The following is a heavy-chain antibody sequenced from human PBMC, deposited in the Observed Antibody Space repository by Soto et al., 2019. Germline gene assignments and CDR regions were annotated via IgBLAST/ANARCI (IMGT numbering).Heavy chain of an antibody. CDR3: ARGGSSSDNGLDV. V-gene: IGHV3-48*02. CDR2: ISSRSYTI. CDR1: GFTFSTYR. Sequence: VQLVESGGGLVQPGGSLRLSCAASGFTFSTYRMNWVRQAPGQGLEWVSYISSRSYTIYYVDSVKGRFTISRDNAKNSLYLQMNSLRDEDTAVYYCARGGSSSDNGLDVWGQGTTVTVSS. D-gene: IGHD6-6*01. J-gene: IGHJ6*02.